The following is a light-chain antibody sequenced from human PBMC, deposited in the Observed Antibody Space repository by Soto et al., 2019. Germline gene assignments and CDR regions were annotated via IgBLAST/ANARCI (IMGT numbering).Light chain of an antibody. V-gene: IGKV3-20*01. Sequence: EIVLTQSPGTLSLSPGERATLSCRASQSVATNYLAWYQQKPGQAPRLLIYGASSRATGIPDRFSGSGFATDFTHTISRLEPADIAVYYCQQFGSSPPKYTFGQGTKLEIK. CDR1: QSVATNY. CDR2: GAS. CDR3: QQFGSSPPKYT. J-gene: IGKJ2*01.